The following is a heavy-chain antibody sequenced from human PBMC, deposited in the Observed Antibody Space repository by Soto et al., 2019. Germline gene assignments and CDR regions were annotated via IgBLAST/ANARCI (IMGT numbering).Heavy chain of an antibody. CDR1: GGSISSSSYY. Sequence: SETLSLTCTVSGGSISSSSYYWGWIRQPPGKGLEWIGSIYYSGSTYYNPSLKSRVTISVDTSKNQFSLKLSSVTAADTAVYYCARTHSSSSEVDYWGQGTLVTVSS. D-gene: IGHD6-6*01. V-gene: IGHV4-39*07. J-gene: IGHJ4*02. CDR2: IYYSGST. CDR3: ARTHSSSSEVDY.